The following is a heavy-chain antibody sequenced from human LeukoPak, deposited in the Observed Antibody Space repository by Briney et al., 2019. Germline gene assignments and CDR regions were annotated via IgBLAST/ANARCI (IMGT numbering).Heavy chain of an antibody. J-gene: IGHJ4*02. CDR1: GFTFSSYW. D-gene: IGHD5-12*01. CDR2: IKQDGSEK. Sequence: GGSLRLSCAASGFTFSSYWMSWVRQAPGKGLEWVANIKQDGSEKYYVDSVKGRFTISRDNAKNSLYLQMNSLSAEDTAVYYCASAGYLPVPLNYWGQGTLVTVSS. V-gene: IGHV3-7*03. CDR3: ASAGYLPVPLNY.